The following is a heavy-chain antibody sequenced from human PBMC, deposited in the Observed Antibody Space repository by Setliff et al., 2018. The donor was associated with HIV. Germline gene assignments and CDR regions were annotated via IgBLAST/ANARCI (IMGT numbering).Heavy chain of an antibody. CDR3: ARDNVDSDSRTYLHH. CDR2: ISAYNGNT. D-gene: IGHD3-22*01. CDR1: GYTFTSYG. V-gene: IGHV1-18*01. J-gene: IGHJ5*02. Sequence: ASMKVSCKASGYTFTSYGISWVRQAPGQGLEWMGWISAYNGNTNYAQKFRGRVTITADKSTSTAYMELSSLTSDDAAVYFCARDNVDSDSRTYLHHWGQGTLVTVSS.